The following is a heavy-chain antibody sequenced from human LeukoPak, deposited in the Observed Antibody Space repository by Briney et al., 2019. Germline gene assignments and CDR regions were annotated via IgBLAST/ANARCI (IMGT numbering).Heavy chain of an antibody. V-gene: IGHV5-51*01. Sequence: GESLKISCKGSGYKFTNYWIGWVRQMPGKGLEWMGIIYPGDSDTGYSPSFQGQVTISADKSISTAYLQWSSLKASDTAMYYCATRGGSAVGAWVYWGQGTLVTVSS. D-gene: IGHD3-16*01. CDR1: GYKFTNYW. CDR2: IYPGDSDT. CDR3: ATRGGSAVGAWVY. J-gene: IGHJ4*02.